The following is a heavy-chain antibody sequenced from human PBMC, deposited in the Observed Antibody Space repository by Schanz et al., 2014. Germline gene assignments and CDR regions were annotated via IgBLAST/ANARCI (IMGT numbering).Heavy chain of an antibody. D-gene: IGHD3-10*01. V-gene: IGHV1-69*02. CDR2: INPSVGNT. CDR1: GGTFSSST. J-gene: IGHJ3*01. Sequence: QVQLVQSGAEVKKPGSSVKVSCKASGGTFSSSTLTWVRQAPGQGLEWMGLINPSVGNTNYAQKFRGRVTMTRDTSTSTVYMELSSLRSGDTAVYYCATNSPFRMVRGSNAFDAWGQGTMVTVSS. CDR3: ATNSPFRMVRGSNAFDA.